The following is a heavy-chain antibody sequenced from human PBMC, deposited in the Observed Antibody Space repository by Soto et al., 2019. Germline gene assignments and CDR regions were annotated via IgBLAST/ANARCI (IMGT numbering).Heavy chain of an antibody. D-gene: IGHD4-17*01. Sequence: KESGHTLVRPAQTLTLTCDFSGFSLSTYHMGVAWIRQPPGKALEWLALIYWDDDKRYSPSLKDRLAISKDTSSNQVVLTITNMDPGDTATYFCAHAGDYDLLTFDHWGPGTLVTVSS. CDR3: AHAGDYDLLTFDH. CDR1: GFSLSTYHMG. J-gene: IGHJ4*02. CDR2: IYWDDDK. V-gene: IGHV2-5*02.